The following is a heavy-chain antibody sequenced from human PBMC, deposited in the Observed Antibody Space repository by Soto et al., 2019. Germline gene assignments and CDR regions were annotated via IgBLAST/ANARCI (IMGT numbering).Heavy chain of an antibody. D-gene: IGHD5-18*01. J-gene: IGHJ5*02. V-gene: IGHV2-5*02. CDR2: IYWDDDK. Sequence: QITLKESGPTLVKPTQTLTLTCTFSGFSLSTSGVGVGWIRQPPGKALEWLALIYWDDDKRHSPSLKSSLTIPKDTSKNQVVLTMTNMDPVDTATYYCAHGNVDTAMVSWFDPWGQGTLVTVSS. CDR1: GFSLSTSGVG. CDR3: AHGNVDTAMVSWFDP.